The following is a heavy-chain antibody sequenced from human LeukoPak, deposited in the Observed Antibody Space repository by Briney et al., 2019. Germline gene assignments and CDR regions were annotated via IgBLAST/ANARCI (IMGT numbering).Heavy chain of an antibody. CDR2: IYYSGST. D-gene: IGHD2-21*01. CDR1: GGSVSRNNYY. J-gene: IGHJ4*02. V-gene: IGHV4-39*07. Sequence: SETLSLTCTVSGGSVSRNNYYWGWIRQPPGKGLEWIGSIYYSGSTYYNPSLKSRVTISVDTSKNQFSLKLSSVTAADTAVYYCASGGIGHLWRYFDYWGQGTLVTVFS. CDR3: ASGGIGHLWRYFDY.